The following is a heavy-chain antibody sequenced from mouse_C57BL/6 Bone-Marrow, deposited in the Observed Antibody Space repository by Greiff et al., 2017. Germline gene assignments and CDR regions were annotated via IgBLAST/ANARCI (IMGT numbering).Heavy chain of an antibody. CDR2: FHPYNDDT. Sequence: VQLQQSGAELVKPGASVKMSCKASGYTFTTYPIEWMKQNHGKSLEWIGNFHPYNDDTKYNEKFKGKATLTVVKSSSTVYLELSQLTSNRSAVYYSASGGSYGGYYFDYWGQGTTLTVSS. CDR3: ASGGSYGGYYFDY. D-gene: IGHD1-1*02. CDR1: GYTFTTYP. V-gene: IGHV1-47*01. J-gene: IGHJ2*01.